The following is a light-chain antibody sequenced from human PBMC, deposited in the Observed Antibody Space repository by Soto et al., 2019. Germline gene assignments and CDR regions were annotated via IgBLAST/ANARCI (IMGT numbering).Light chain of an antibody. V-gene: IGKV3-20*01. Sequence: EIVLTQSPGTLSLSPGERATLSCRASQSVTTYLVWYQQKPGQPPRLLIYGASNRATGIPARFSGSGSGTDFTLTISRLEPEDFAVYYCQQYGSSGTFGQGTKV. CDR1: QSVTTY. CDR2: GAS. J-gene: IGKJ1*01. CDR3: QQYGSSGT.